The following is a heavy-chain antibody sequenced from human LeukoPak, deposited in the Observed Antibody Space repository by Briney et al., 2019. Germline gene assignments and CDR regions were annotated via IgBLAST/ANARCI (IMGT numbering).Heavy chain of an antibody. V-gene: IGHV4-59*01. CDR1: GRSISSYY. Sequence: PSETLSLTCSVSGRSISSYYWSWIRQPPGKGLEWIGYIYYSGITNYNPSLKSRVTISVDTSKNQFSLKLSSVTAADTAVYYCARALLWFGEFPHIYMPAWGNGTTVTVSS. J-gene: IGHJ6*03. CDR3: ARALLWFGEFPHIYMPA. CDR2: IYYSGIT. D-gene: IGHD3-10*01.